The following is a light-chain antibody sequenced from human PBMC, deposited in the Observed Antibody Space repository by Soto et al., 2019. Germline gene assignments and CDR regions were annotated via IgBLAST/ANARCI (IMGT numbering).Light chain of an antibody. V-gene: IGKV1-5*01. J-gene: IGKJ1*01. CDR2: DAS. CDR1: QSISRW. Sequence: IQMTQSPSTLSASVGDSVTITCRASQSISRWLAWYQQKPGKAPNLLIYDASTLKTGVPSRFSGSGSGTDFTLTISSLQPDDFATYYCQHYNTYSAFGQGTKVDIK. CDR3: QHYNTYSA.